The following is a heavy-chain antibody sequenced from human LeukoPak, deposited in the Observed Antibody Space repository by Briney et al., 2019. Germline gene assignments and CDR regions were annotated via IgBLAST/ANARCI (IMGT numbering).Heavy chain of an antibody. CDR3: AKSQPDIVGGGFDP. CDR2: ISSSSSYI. Sequence: GGSLRLSCAASGFTFSSYSMNWVRQAPGKGLEWVSSISSSSSYIYYADSVKGRFTISRDNAKNSLYLQMNSLRAEDTAVYYCAKSQPDIVGGGFDPWGQGTLVTVSS. D-gene: IGHD2-15*01. V-gene: IGHV3-21*01. CDR1: GFTFSSYS. J-gene: IGHJ5*02.